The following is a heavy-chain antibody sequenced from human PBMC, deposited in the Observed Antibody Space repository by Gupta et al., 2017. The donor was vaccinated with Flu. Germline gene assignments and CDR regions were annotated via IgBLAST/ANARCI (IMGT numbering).Heavy chain of an antibody. D-gene: IGHD6-19*01. Sequence: QVQLVESGGGVVRPGRSLTLSCAASGFKFSNNGMHWVRQAPGKGLEWLAVIYYDGSKKYYADSVKGRFTISRDNSKNTLFLQMNSLRAEDTAVYLCASIAVAGPALDYWGQGTLVTVSS. J-gene: IGHJ4*02. CDR2: IYYDGSKK. CDR3: ASIAVAGPALDY. V-gene: IGHV3-33*08. CDR1: GFKFSNNG.